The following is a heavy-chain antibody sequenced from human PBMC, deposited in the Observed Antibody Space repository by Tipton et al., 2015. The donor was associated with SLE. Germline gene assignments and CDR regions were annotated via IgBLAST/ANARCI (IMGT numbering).Heavy chain of an antibody. V-gene: IGHV4-59*01. CDR3: ARSXRGGGYYPYYFDY. D-gene: IGHD3-3*01. Sequence: TLSLTCTXSGGSISSYSWSWIRQPPGKGLGWIGYIYYSGSTXYNPSLKSRVTISVDTSKNQFSLKLSSVTAADTAVYYCARSXRGGGYYPYYFDYWGQGTLVTVSS. J-gene: IGHJ4*02. CDR1: GGSISSYS. CDR2: IYYSGST.